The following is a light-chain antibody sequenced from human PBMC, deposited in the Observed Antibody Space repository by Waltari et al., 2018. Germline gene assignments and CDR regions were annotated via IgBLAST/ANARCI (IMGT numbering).Light chain of an antibody. CDR1: QRVRSN. V-gene: IGKV3-15*01. J-gene: IGKJ4*01. Sequence: EIEMTQSPATLSVSPGERVTLSCRANQRVRSNLAWYQQKPGLAPRLLGYDASKRATGIPDRFSGSGSGTTFTLTISSLQSEDFALYFCQQYNAWPPAVTFGGGTKVEIK. CDR2: DAS. CDR3: QQYNAWPPAVT.